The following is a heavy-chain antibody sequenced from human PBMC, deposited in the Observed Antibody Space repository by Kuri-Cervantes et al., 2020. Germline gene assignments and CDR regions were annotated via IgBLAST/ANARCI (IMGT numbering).Heavy chain of an antibody. D-gene: IGHD1-26*01. CDR3: ANMGGTSGSRYYYYGMDV. Sequence: GESLKISCAASGFTFSSYGRHWVRQAPGKGLEWVAVISYDGSNKYYADSVKGRFTISRDNSKNTLYLQMNSLRAEDTAVYYCANMGGTSGSRYYYYGMDVWGQGTTVTVSS. CDR1: GFTFSSYG. CDR2: ISYDGSNK. J-gene: IGHJ6*02. V-gene: IGHV3-30*18.